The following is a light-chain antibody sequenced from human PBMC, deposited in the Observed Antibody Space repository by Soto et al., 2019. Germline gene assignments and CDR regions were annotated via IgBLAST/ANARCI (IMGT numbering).Light chain of an antibody. Sequence: DIVMTQSPLSLPVTPGEPASISCRSSQSLLHSNGYNYLDWYLQKPGQSPQLLIYLGSNRAAGVPDRLSGSGSGTDFTLKISRVEAEDVGVYYCMQALQTSFTFGAGTKVDIK. V-gene: IGKV2-28*01. CDR3: MQALQTSFT. CDR2: LGS. J-gene: IGKJ3*01. CDR1: QSLLHSNGYNY.